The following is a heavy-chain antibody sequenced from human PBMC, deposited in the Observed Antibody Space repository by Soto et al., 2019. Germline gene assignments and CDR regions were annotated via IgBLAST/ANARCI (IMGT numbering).Heavy chain of an antibody. D-gene: IGHD1-1*01. CDR1: GGSFSGYY. CDR2: INHSGTT. V-gene: IGHV4-34*01. Sequence: SATLSISCAVYGGSFSGYYWSWVRQPPGKGLEWIGEINHSGTTNYNPSLKSRVTISVDTSKNQFSLKLSSVTAADTAVYYCAREGGLEPRVNHYYGMDVWGQGTTVTVSS. J-gene: IGHJ6*02. CDR3: AREGGLEPRVNHYYGMDV.